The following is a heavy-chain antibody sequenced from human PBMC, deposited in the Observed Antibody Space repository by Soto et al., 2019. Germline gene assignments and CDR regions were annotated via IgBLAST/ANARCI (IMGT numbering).Heavy chain of an antibody. CDR3: ARAAGFTDELTPDAFDI. Sequence: ASVKVSCKASGYTFTGYYMHWVRQAPGQGLEWMGWINPNSGGTNYAQKFQGWVTMTRDTSISTAYMELSRLRSDDTAVYYCARAAGFTDELTPDAFDIWGQGTMVTVSS. D-gene: IGHD1-7*01. CDR2: INPNSGGT. CDR1: GYTFTGYY. J-gene: IGHJ3*02. V-gene: IGHV1-2*04.